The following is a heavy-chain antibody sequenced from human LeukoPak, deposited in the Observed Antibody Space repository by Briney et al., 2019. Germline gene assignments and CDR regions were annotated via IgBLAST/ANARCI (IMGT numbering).Heavy chain of an antibody. Sequence: PGGSLRLSCAASGFTFSSYAMHWVRQAPGKGLEWVAVISYDGSNKYYADSVKGRFTISRDNSKNTLYLQMNSLRAEDTAVYYCAKGGYCSSTSCYSPYWGQGTLVTVSS. CDR1: GFTFSSYA. V-gene: IGHV3-30-3*01. D-gene: IGHD2-2*02. J-gene: IGHJ4*02. CDR2: ISYDGSNK. CDR3: AKGGYCSSTSCYSPY.